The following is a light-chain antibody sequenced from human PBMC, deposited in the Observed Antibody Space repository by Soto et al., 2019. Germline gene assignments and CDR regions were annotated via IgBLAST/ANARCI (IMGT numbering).Light chain of an antibody. V-gene: IGKV3-20*01. CDR2: GAS. CDR1: QSVSSSY. CDR3: HQYGSSLLT. J-gene: IGKJ4*01. Sequence: EIVLTQSPVTLSLSPGERATLSCRASQSVSSSYLAWYQQKPGQAPRLLIYGASSRATGIPDRFSGSGSGTDFTLSISRLEPEDFAVYYCHQYGSSLLTFGGGTKVEIK.